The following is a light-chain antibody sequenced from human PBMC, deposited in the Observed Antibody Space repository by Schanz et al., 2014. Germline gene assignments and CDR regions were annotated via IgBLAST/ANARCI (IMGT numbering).Light chain of an antibody. J-gene: IGKJ3*01. CDR2: DAS. CDR3: QQYYTYSRT. Sequence: DIQLTQSPSTLSASVGDRVTITCRASQSISNWLAWYQQKPGKAPNLLIFDASSLEGGVPSRFSGSGSGTDFSLTINSLQPEDFATYYCQQYYTYSRTFGPGTKVDIK. V-gene: IGKV1-5*01. CDR1: QSISNW.